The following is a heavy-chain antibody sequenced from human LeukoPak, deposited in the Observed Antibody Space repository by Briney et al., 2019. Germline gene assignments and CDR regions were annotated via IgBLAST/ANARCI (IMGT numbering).Heavy chain of an antibody. CDR2: IVGSSGNT. CDR1: GFTFRNYW. Sequence: QSGGSLRLSCAACGFTFRNYWMTWVRQAPGKGLEWVSSIVGSSGNTYYADSVKGRFTISGDNSKNTLYLQMSSLRAEDTAVYYCANPAGYFDSSGYDVDYWGQGTLVTVSS. J-gene: IGHJ4*02. V-gene: IGHV3-23*01. CDR3: ANPAGYFDSSGYDVDY. D-gene: IGHD3-22*01.